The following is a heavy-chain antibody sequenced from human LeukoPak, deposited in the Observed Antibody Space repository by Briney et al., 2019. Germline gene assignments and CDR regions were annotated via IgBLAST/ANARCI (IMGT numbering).Heavy chain of an antibody. Sequence: GGSLRLSCAASGFPVSSNYMSWVRQAPGKGLEWVSVIYSGGSTYYADSVKGRFTISRDNSKNTLYLQMNSLRAEDTAVYYCAKSRSSGSYCIDYWGQGTLVTVSS. CDR1: GFPVSSNY. D-gene: IGHD3-10*01. CDR2: IYSGGST. J-gene: IGHJ4*02. CDR3: AKSRSSGSYCIDY. V-gene: IGHV3-53*01.